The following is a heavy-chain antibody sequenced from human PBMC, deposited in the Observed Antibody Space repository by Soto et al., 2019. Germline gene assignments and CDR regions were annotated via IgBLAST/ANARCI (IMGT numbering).Heavy chain of an antibody. CDR2: ISWSGNNM. CDR3: ARNRAGAPYYSYYGMDV. Sequence: PGGSLRLSCAASGFPFDDYAMYRVRQTPGKGLEWVSGISWSGNNMDYRDSVKGRFTISRDNAKNSLYLQMNSLRAEDTALYYCARNRAGAPYYSYYGMDVWGQGTTATVSS. V-gene: IGHV3-9*01. CDR1: GFPFDDYA. J-gene: IGHJ6*02. D-gene: IGHD1-1*01.